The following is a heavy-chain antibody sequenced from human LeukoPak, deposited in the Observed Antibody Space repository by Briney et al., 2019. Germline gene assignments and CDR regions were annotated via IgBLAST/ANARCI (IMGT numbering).Heavy chain of an antibody. Sequence: SVKVSCKASGGTFSSYAISWVRQAPGQGLEWMGGIIPIFGTANYAQKFQGRVTITADESTSTAYMALSSLRSEDTAVYYCASYSSGWLPSLYYFAYWGQGTLVTVSS. V-gene: IGHV1-69*13. J-gene: IGHJ4*02. D-gene: IGHD6-19*01. CDR2: IIPIFGTA. CDR3: ASYSSGWLPSLYYFAY. CDR1: GGTFSSYA.